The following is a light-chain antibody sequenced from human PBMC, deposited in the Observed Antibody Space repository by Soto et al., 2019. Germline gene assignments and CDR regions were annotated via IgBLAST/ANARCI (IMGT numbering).Light chain of an antibody. CDR1: QSISSNY. V-gene: IGKV3-20*01. Sequence: ENVLTQSPGTLSLSPGERATLSCRASQSISSNYLAWYQQKPGQAPRLLVYGASSRATGIPDRFSGSGSGTDFTLTISRLEPEDFAVYYCQQYGSSPTFGQGTTGDIK. CDR2: GAS. CDR3: QQYGSSPT. J-gene: IGKJ1*01.